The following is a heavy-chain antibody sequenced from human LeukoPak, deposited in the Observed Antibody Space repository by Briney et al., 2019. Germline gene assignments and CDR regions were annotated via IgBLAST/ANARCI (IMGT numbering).Heavy chain of an antibody. CDR3: ARGPTVIRYYYGMDV. V-gene: IGHV4-59*01. Sequence: SETMSLTCTVSGGSISSYYWSWIRQPPGKGLEWIGYIYYSRSTNYNPSLKSRVTISIDTSKNQFSLKLSSVTAADTAVYYCARGPTVIRYYYGMDVWGQGTTVTVSS. D-gene: IGHD4-11*01. CDR1: GGSISSYY. CDR2: IYYSRST. J-gene: IGHJ6*02.